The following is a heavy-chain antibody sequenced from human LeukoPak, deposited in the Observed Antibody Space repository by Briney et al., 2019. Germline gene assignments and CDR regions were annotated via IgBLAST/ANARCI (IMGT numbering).Heavy chain of an antibody. D-gene: IGHD6-6*01. CDR1: GFTFSDYY. J-gene: IGHJ4*02. CDR2: MSGISSYI. V-gene: IGHV3-11*06. Sequence: GGSLRLSCAASGFTFSDYYMSWIRQAPGKGLEGVSSMSGISSYIYYADSVKGRFTISRDNAKNSLYLQMNSLRAEDTAVYYCARDHISSSLDYWGQGTLVTVSS. CDR3: ARDHISSSLDY.